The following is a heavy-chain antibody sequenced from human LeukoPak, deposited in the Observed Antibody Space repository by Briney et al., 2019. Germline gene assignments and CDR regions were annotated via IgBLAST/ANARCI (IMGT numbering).Heavy chain of an antibody. CDR2: ISGSGGST. D-gene: IGHD3-22*01. CDR3: AKGETYYYDSSGYQN. Sequence: PGGSLRLSCAASGFTFSSYAMSWVRQAPGKGLEWVSAISGSGGSTYYADSVKGRFTISRDNSKNTLYLQMNSLRAEDTAVYYCAKGETYYYDSSGYQNWGQGTLVTVSS. CDR1: GFTFSSYA. V-gene: IGHV3-23*01. J-gene: IGHJ4*02.